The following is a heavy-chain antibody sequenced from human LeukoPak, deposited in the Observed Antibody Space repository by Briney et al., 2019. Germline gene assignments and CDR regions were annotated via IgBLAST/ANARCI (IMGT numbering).Heavy chain of an antibody. D-gene: IGHD3-10*01. Sequence: GASLQISWKGSGYRFTSYWIGWVRQMPGKGLEWMGIIYPGDSDTRYSPSFQGQVTISADKSISTAYLQWSSLKASDTAMYYCASPAMGKLLSRGAFNIWGQGTMVTVSS. J-gene: IGHJ3*02. V-gene: IGHV5-51*01. CDR3: ASPAMGKLLSRGAFNI. CDR1: GYRFTSYW. CDR2: IYPGDSDT.